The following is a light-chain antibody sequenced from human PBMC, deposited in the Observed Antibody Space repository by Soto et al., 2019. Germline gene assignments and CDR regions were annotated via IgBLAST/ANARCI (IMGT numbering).Light chain of an antibody. Sequence: QSALTQPASVSGSPGQSITISCTGTSSDFGGYNYVSWYQQHPGKAPKLMIYEAIKRPSGVSIRFSASKSGNTASLTISGLQAEDEADYYCCSYGGSKSFVVFGGGTKLTVL. CDR2: EAI. J-gene: IGLJ3*02. CDR1: SSDFGGYNY. CDR3: CSYGGSKSFVV. V-gene: IGLV2-23*02.